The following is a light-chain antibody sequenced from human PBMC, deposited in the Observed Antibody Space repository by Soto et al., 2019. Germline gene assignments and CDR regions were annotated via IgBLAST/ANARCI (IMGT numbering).Light chain of an antibody. CDR2: KAS. J-gene: IGKJ2*01. CDR1: QTISSS. Sequence: DIQMTQFPPTLSASIGDRVTITCRASQTISSSLAWYQQKPGKAPKLLIYKASTLETGVPSRFSGSGSGTEFTLTISSLQPDDFATYYCQQYDSYSPYTFGQGTRLEPK. V-gene: IGKV1-5*03. CDR3: QQYDSYSPYT.